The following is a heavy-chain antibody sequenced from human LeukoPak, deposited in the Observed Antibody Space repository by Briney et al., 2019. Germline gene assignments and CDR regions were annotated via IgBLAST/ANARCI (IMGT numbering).Heavy chain of an antibody. D-gene: IGHD3-3*02. CDR3: AKAGVISGWDY. CDR2: IGEEKSGSWT. J-gene: IGHJ4*02. Sequence: PSETLSLTCAVSGGSISSSNWWSWVRQPPGKGLEWLSAIGEEKSGSWTKSADSVKGRFTISRDNSENTLYLQMDSLTVEDTAVYYCAKAGVISGWDYWGQGVLVTVSS. CDR1: GGSISSSN. V-gene: IGHV3-23*01.